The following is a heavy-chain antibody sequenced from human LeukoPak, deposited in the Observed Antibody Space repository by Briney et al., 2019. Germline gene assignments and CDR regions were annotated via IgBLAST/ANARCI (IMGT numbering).Heavy chain of an antibody. D-gene: IGHD3-9*01. Sequence: KPGASVKVSCKASVYTFTSYGISWVRQAPGQGLEWMGWISAYNGNTNYAQKLQGRVTMTTDTSTSTAYMELRSLRSDDTPVYYWGRGETYYDIWTGPGQGVFDIWGQGTMVTVSS. J-gene: IGHJ3*02. CDR3: GRGETYYDIWTGPGQGVFDI. CDR1: VYTFTSYG. V-gene: IGHV1-18*01. CDR2: ISAYNGNT.